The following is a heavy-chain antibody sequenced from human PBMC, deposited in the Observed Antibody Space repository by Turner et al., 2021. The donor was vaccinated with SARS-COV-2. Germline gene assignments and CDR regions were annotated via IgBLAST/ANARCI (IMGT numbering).Heavy chain of an antibody. V-gene: IGHV3-21*01. D-gene: IGHD2-2*01. J-gene: IGHJ6*02. CDR3: ARDHRPVVVPAAKRAGSYYYGMDV. Sequence: EVQLVESGGGLVRPGGSLRLSCAASVCTFISYLMNWVRQAPGKGLEGVSSMSSSSSYIYYADSVKGRFTISRDNAKNSLYLQMNSLRAEDTAVYYCARDHRPVVVPAAKRAGSYYYGMDVWGQGTTVTVSS. CDR1: VCTFISYL. CDR2: MSSSSSYI.